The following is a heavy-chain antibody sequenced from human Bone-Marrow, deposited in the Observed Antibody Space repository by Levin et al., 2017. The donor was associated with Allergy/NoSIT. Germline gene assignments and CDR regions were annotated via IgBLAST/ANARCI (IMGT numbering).Heavy chain of an antibody. D-gene: IGHD3-3*01. CDR3: ARDPSGLWGFFDY. CDR2: IYYSGNT. V-gene: IGHV4-59*01. Sequence: SQTLSLTCAVSGGSLNLYYWSWIRQPPGKGLEWIGYIYYSGNTNYNPSLTSRVTISVDTPKNQFSLKLTPVTAADTALYYFARDPSGLWGFFDYWGQGSLVTVSS. CDR1: GGSLNLYY. J-gene: IGHJ4*02.